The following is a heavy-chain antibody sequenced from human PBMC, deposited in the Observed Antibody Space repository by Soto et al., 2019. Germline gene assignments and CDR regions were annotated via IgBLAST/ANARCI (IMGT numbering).Heavy chain of an antibody. V-gene: IGHV4-30-4*01. CDR1: GGSISSGDYY. CDR2: IYYSGST. D-gene: IGHD6-6*01. J-gene: IGHJ6*02. CDR3: ARVLRYSSSSNYYYGMDV. Sequence: SETLSLTCTVSGGSISSGDYYWSWIRQPPGKGLEWIGYIYYSGSTYYNPSLKSRVTISVDTSKNQFSLKLSSVAAADTAVYYCARVLRYSSSSNYYYGMDVWGQGTTVTVSS.